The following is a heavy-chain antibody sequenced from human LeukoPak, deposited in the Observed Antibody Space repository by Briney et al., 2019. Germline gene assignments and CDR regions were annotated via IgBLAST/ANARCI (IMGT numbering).Heavy chain of an antibody. CDR2: INHSGST. CDR1: GGSFSGYY. CDR3: ARGLGKTQALYYYDSSGPFDY. D-gene: IGHD3-22*01. J-gene: IGHJ4*02. Sequence: PSETLSLTCAVYGGSFSGYYWSWIRQPPGKGLEWIGEINHSGSTNYNPSLKSRVTISVDTSKNQFSLKLSSVTAADTAVYYCARGLGKTQALYYYDSSGPFDYWGQGTLVTVSS. V-gene: IGHV4-34*01.